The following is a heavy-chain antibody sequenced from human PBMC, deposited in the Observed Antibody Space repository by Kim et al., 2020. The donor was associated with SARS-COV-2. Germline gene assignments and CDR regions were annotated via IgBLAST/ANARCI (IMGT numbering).Heavy chain of an antibody. CDR2: ISGSGGST. Sequence: GGSLRLSCAASGFTFSSYAMSWVRQAPGKGLEWVSAISGSGGSTYYADSVKGRFTISRDNSKNTLYLQMNSLRAEDTAVYYCAKEGAAIFGVVHGDYYYGMDVWGQGTTVTVSS. D-gene: IGHD3-3*01. V-gene: IGHV3-23*01. CDR1: GFTFSSYA. J-gene: IGHJ6*02. CDR3: AKEGAAIFGVVHGDYYYGMDV.